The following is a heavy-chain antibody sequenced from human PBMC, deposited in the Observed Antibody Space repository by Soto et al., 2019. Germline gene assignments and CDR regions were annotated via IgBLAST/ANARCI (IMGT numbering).Heavy chain of an antibody. CDR3: ATELWPSDY. Sequence: EVQLVESGGGLVQPGGSLRLSCAASGFTFSSYSMNWDRQAPGKGLEWVSYISRSSSSIYYADSVKGRFTMSRDNVKNSLNLIMNSLRDEDPAVYYCATELWPSDYGGHGTLVAVSS. V-gene: IGHV3-48*02. D-gene: IGHD5-18*01. CDR2: ISRSSSSI. J-gene: IGHJ4*01. CDR1: GFTFSSYS.